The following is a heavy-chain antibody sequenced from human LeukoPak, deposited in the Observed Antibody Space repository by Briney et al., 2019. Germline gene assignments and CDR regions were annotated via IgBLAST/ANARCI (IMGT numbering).Heavy chain of an antibody. CDR1: GFTFSGHS. D-gene: IGHD6-13*01. Sequence: GGSLRLSCAASGFTFSGHSMTWVRQAPGKGLGWVANINVDGSERFYVYFVKGRFTISRDNADNSMYLQMNSLRAEDTAVYYCGRVIAGAIDYWGQGTLVTVSS. CDR3: GRVIAGAIDY. CDR2: INVDGSER. J-gene: IGHJ4*02. V-gene: IGHV3-7*01.